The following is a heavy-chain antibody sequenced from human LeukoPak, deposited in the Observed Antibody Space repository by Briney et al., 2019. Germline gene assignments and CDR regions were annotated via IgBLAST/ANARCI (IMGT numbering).Heavy chain of an antibody. V-gene: IGHV1-69*05. CDR1: GGTFNIYA. J-gene: IGHJ6*03. D-gene: IGHD5-12*01. CDR2: IIPIFGTA. CDR3: ARAVIVATIIDYYYYMDV. Sequence: ASVKVSCKASGGTFNIYAISWVRQAPGQGLEWMGRIIPIFGTANYAQKFQGRVTITTDESTSTAYMELSSLRSEDTAVYYCARAVIVATIIDYYYYMDVWGKGTTVTVSS.